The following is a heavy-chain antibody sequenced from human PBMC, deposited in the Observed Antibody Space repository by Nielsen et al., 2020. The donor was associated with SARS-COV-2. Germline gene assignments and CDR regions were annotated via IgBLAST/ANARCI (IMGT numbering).Heavy chain of an antibody. CDR1: GFTFSSYA. CDR3: ARDPRPWYSSSWYRSLDY. CDR2: ISYDGSNK. V-gene: IGHV3-30-3*01. D-gene: IGHD6-13*01. Sequence: GESLKISCAASGFTFSSYAMHWVRQAPGKGLEWVAVISYDGSNKYYADSVKGRFTISRDNSKNTLYLQMNSLRAEDTAVYYCARDPRPWYSSSWYRSLDYWGQGTLVTVSS. J-gene: IGHJ4*02.